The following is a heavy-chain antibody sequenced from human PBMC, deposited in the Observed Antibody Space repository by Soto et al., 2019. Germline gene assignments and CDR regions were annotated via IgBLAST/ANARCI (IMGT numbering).Heavy chain of an antibody. V-gene: IGHV3-33*01. D-gene: IGHD6-13*01. CDR1: GFTFSSYG. CDR2: IWYDGSNK. Sequence: PGGSLRLSCAASGFTFSSYGMHWVRQAPGKGLEWVAVIWYDGSNKYYADSVKGRFTISRDNSKNTLYLQMNSLRAEDTAVYYCASWGGIASPADDGSLAPYDYWGQGTLVTFSS. CDR3: ASWGGIASPADDGSLAPYDY. J-gene: IGHJ4*02.